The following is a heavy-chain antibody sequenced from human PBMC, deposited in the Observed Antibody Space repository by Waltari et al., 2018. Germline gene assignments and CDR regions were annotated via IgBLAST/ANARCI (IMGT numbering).Heavy chain of an antibody. D-gene: IGHD5-12*01. Sequence: EVQLVESGGGLIQPGGSLRISCAASGFTVSSNYMSWVRQAPGKGLEWVSVIYRGGSTYYADSGKGRFTIARDNSKNTLYLQMNSLRAEDTAVYYCARAIFRDGYNYGAFDYWGQGTLVTVSS. CDR2: IYRGGST. J-gene: IGHJ4*02. V-gene: IGHV3-53*01. CDR3: ARAIFRDGYNYGAFDY. CDR1: GFTVSSNY.